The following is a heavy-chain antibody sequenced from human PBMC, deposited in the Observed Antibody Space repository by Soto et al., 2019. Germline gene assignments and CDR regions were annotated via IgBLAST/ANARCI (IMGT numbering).Heavy chain of an antibody. CDR3: AKVLLTYTSGWYHPHFDY. Sequence: PGGSLRLSCAASGFTFSSYVMHWVRRAPGKGLEWVAVVSNDGSNKDYADSVKGRFTISRDNSKNTLYLQMNSLRAEDTAVYYCAKVLLTYTSGWYHPHFDYWGQGTLVTVSS. CDR2: VSNDGSNK. D-gene: IGHD6-19*01. V-gene: IGHV3-30*18. J-gene: IGHJ4*02. CDR1: GFTFSSYV.